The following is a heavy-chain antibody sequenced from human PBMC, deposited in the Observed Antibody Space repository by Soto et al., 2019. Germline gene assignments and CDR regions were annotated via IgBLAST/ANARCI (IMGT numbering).Heavy chain of an antibody. D-gene: IGHD1-26*01. V-gene: IGHV4-31*03. CDR3: ARSRVGASSSSDF. CDR1: GGSISRGGYY. Sequence: SETLSLTCTVSGGSISRGGYYWGWVRQDPGKGLEWIGYTYYSGETFYNPSLRSRITISSDKSNNQFSLRLTSVTAADTAVYYCARSRVGASSSSDFWGQVPLGTVST. J-gene: IGHJ4*02. CDR2: TYYSGET.